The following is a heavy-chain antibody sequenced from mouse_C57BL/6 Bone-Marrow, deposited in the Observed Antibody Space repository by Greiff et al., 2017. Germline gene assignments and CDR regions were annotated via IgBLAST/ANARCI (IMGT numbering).Heavy chain of an antibody. CDR2: FYPGSGSI. V-gene: IGHV1-62-2*01. Sequence: VKLQQSGAELVKPGASVKLSCKASGYTFTEYTLHWVKPRSGQGLEWIGWFYPGSGSIKYNEKFKDKATLTADKSSSTVYMELSRLTSEDSAVYCCARHEGRAYYREAMDYWGQGTSVTVSS. CDR3: ARHEGRAYYREAMDY. D-gene: IGHD2-12*01. CDR1: GYTFTEYT. J-gene: IGHJ4*01.